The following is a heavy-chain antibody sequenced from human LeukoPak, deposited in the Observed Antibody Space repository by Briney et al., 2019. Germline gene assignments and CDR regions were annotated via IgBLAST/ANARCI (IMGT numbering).Heavy chain of an antibody. CDR2: IKEDGGEI. CDR1: GFTFSSYW. V-gene: IGHV3-7*03. Sequence: GGSLRLSCAASGFTFSSYWMSWVRQAPGKGLEWVANIKEDGGEIHFVDSMKGRFTISRDNAKNSLYLQMNSLRGDDTAVYYCARSGYSHSWDYWGQGTLVIVSS. CDR3: ARSGYSHSWDY. D-gene: IGHD1-26*01. J-gene: IGHJ4*02.